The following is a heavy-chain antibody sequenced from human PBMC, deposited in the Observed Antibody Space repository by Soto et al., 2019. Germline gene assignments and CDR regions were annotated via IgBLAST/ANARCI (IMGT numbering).Heavy chain of an antibody. CDR3: ARVVVAATRNWFDP. D-gene: IGHD2-15*01. CDR2: TRNKANSYTT. Sequence: EVQLVESGGGLVQPGGSLRLSCAASGFTFSDHYMDWVRQAPGKGLEWVGRTRNKANSYTTEYAAAVKGRFTISRDDSKNSLYLQMNSLKTEDTAVYYCARVVVAATRNWFDPWVQGTLVTVSS. V-gene: IGHV3-72*01. CDR1: GFTFSDHY. J-gene: IGHJ5*02.